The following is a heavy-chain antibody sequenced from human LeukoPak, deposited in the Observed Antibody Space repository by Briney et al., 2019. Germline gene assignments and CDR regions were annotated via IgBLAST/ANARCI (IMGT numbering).Heavy chain of an antibody. V-gene: IGHV1-18*01. CDR2: VSAYDGKT. CDR1: GYTFTTTY. Sequence: GASVKVSCKTSGYTFTTTYTNWVRQAPGQGLEWMGWVSAYDGKTSDAQKFQGRVTMTIDTSTTTAYMDMTSLTFDDTPVYYCARGGTYYPCIDYWGQGTLVTVSS. J-gene: IGHJ4*02. CDR3: ARGGTYYPCIDY. D-gene: IGHD1-26*01.